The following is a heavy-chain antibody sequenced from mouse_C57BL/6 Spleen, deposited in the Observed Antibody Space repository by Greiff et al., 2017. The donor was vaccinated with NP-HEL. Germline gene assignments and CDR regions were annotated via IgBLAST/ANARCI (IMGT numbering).Heavy chain of an antibody. J-gene: IGHJ3*01. Sequence: VQLQQPGTELVKPGASVKLSCKASGYTFTSYWMHWVKQRPGQGLEWIGNINPSNGGTNYNEKFKSKATLTVDKSSSTAYMELRSLTSEDSAVYYCTREDYYDYDRFAYWGQGTLVTVSA. CDR1: GYTFTSYW. D-gene: IGHD2-4*01. CDR3: TREDYYDYDRFAY. V-gene: IGHV1-53*01. CDR2: INPSNGGT.